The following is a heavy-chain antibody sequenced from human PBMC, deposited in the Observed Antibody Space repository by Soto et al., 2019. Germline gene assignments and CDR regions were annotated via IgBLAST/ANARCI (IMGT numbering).Heavy chain of an antibody. CDR3: AKDVGYSYGYYYYYGMDV. J-gene: IGHJ6*02. V-gene: IGHV3-30*18. CDR1: GFTFSSYG. Sequence: QTGGSLRLSCAASGFTFSSYGMHWVRQAPGKGLEWVAVISYDGSNKYYADSVKGRFTISRDNSKNTLYLQMNSLRAEDTAVYYCAKDVGYSYGYYYYYGMDVWGQGTTVTVSS. D-gene: IGHD5-18*01. CDR2: ISYDGSNK.